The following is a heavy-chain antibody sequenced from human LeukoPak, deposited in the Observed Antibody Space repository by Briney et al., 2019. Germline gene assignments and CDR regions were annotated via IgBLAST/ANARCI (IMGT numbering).Heavy chain of an antibody. CDR1: GFTFGDYA. CDR2: IRSKAYGGTT. V-gene: IGHV3-49*03. Sequence: PGGSLRLSCTASGFTFGDYAMSWFRQAPGKGLEWVGFIRSKAYGGTTEYAASVKGRFTISRDDSKSIAYLQMNSLRAEDTAVYYCAKRMVRGVLDYWGQGTLVTVSS. D-gene: IGHD3-10*01. CDR3: AKRMVRGVLDY. J-gene: IGHJ4*02.